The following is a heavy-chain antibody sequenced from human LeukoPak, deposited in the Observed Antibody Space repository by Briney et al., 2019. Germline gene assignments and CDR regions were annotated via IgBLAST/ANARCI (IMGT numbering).Heavy chain of an antibody. CDR2: IYTSGST. D-gene: IGHD6-13*01. CDR1: GGSISSGSYY. Sequence: PSETLSLTCTVSGGSISSGSYYWSWIRQPAGKGLEWIGRIYTSGSTNYNPSLKSRVTISVDTSKNQFSLKLSSVTAADTAVYYCARGASAAGWNYYYMDVWGKGTTVTISS. V-gene: IGHV4-61*02. J-gene: IGHJ6*03. CDR3: ARGASAAGWNYYYMDV.